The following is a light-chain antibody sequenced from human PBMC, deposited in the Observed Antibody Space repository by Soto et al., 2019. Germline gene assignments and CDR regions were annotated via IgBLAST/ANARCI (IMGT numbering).Light chain of an antibody. CDR3: GSITRSSTSV. J-gene: IGLJ1*01. Sequence: QSALSQPASVSGSPGQSITISCTGTSSDVGGFEYVSWYQHQPGKAPKLIIYDVTKRPSGVSNRFSGSKSGNTASLTISGIQAEDEGDYYCGSITRSSTSVFGTGTKVIV. V-gene: IGLV2-14*01. CDR2: DVT. CDR1: SSDVGGFEY.